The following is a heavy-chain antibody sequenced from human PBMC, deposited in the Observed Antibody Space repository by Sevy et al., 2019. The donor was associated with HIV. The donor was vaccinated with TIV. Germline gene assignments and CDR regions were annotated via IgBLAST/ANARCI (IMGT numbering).Heavy chain of an antibody. Sequence: ASVKVSCKASGYTFTGYYMHWVRQAPGQGLEWMGWINPNSGGTNYAQKFQGRVTMTRDTSISTAYMELSRLRSDDTAVYYCARDLDGDSTSPMSFDYWGQGTLVTVSS. CDR2: INPNSGGT. J-gene: IGHJ4*02. CDR3: ARDLDGDSTSPMSFDY. D-gene: IGHD4-17*01. CDR1: GYTFTGYY. V-gene: IGHV1-2*02.